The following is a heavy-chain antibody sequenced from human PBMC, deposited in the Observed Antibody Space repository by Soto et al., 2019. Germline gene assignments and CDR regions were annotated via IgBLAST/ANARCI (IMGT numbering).Heavy chain of an antibody. CDR1: GFSINNYW. CDR3: ARGRTFTVATIVAFDL. J-gene: IGHJ4*02. Sequence: EVQLVESGGGLVQPGGSLRLSCAASGFSINNYWMSWVRQAPGKGLEWVANIKRDGSEIHYVDSVKGRFTISRDNAKNSLYLQMNSLRVEDTAVYYCARGRTFTVATIVAFDLWGQGTLVTVSS. D-gene: IGHD5-12*01. V-gene: IGHV3-7*01. CDR2: IKRDGSEI.